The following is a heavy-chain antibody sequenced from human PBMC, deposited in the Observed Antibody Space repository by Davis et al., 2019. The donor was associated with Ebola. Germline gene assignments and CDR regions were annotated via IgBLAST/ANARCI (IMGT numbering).Heavy chain of an antibody. D-gene: IGHD1-26*01. Sequence: PGGSLRLSCAASGFTFSSYAMHWVRQAPGKGLEWVAVISYDGNKKYYADSVKGRFTISRDNSKNTLYLQMNSLRTEDTAVYYCARDILVGAIIWGQGTLVTVSS. CDR1: GFTFSSYA. CDR2: ISYDGNKK. V-gene: IGHV3-30-3*01. CDR3: ARDILVGAII. J-gene: IGHJ4*02.